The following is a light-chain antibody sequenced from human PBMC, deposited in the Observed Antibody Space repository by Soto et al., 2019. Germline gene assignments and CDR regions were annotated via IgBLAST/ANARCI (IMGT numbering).Light chain of an antibody. Sequence: DIQMTQSPSSLSASIGDRVTITCRASHTISSNLNWYQQKPGKAPQLLIYAASSVPSGVPPRFSGRGSGTEFTLTVSSLQSEDFATYYCLQTYSVPWTFSHGTKVEIK. CDR1: HTISSN. CDR2: AAS. CDR3: LQTYSVPWT. V-gene: IGKV1-39*01. J-gene: IGKJ1*01.